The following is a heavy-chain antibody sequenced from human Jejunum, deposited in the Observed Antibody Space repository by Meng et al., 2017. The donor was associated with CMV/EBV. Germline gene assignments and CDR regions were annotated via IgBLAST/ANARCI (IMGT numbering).Heavy chain of an antibody. V-gene: IGHV1-8*01. Sequence: ASGFTVTDYDFNWVRQAPGQGLEWMGWMNPASGATGSAQKFQGRLILTSDISISTAYMELSNLRSEDSAIYYCARDYGGNSGWFDPWGHGTLVTVSS. J-gene: IGHJ5*02. CDR2: MNPASGAT. CDR1: GFTVTDYD. D-gene: IGHD4-23*01. CDR3: ARDYGGNSGWFDP.